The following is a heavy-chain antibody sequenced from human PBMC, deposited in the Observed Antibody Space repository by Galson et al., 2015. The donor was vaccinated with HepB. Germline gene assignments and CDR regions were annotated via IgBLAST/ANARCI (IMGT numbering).Heavy chain of an antibody. CDR3: ARADSSSWYVGYFDY. CDR2: IKQDGSEK. D-gene: IGHD6-13*01. Sequence: SLRLSCAASGFTFSSYWMSWVRQAPGKGLEWVANIKQDGSEKYYVDSVKGRFTISRDNAKNSLYLQMNSLRAEDTAVYYCARADSSSWYVGYFDYWGQGTLVTVSS. J-gene: IGHJ4*02. CDR1: GFTFSSYW. V-gene: IGHV3-7*01.